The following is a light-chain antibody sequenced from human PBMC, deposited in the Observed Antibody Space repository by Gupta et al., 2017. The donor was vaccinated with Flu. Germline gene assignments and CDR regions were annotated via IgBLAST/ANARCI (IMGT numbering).Light chain of an antibody. V-gene: IGLV2-14*01. Sequence: QSALPHPASVSGSPGQSISISCTGTNNDIGAYPYVSWYQQHPGTAPKLMIYQVSYRPSGVSNRFSGSKSGNTASLTISGLQAEDEADYYCSAYTSSAIYVFGTGTKVTVL. CDR3: SAYTSSAIYV. CDR2: QVS. J-gene: IGLJ1*01. CDR1: NNDIGAYPY.